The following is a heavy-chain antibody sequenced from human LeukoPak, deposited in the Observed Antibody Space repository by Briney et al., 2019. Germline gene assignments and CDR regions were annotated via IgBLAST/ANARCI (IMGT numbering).Heavy chain of an antibody. J-gene: IGHJ4*02. CDR3: ARGVLRFLEWLYVDY. Sequence: ASVKVSCKASGGTFSSYAISWVRQAPGQGLEWMGGVIPIFGTANYAQKFQGRVTITTDESTSTAYMELSSLRSEDTAVYYCARGVLRFLEWLYVDYWGQGTLVTVSS. V-gene: IGHV1-69*05. CDR1: GGTFSSYA. CDR2: VIPIFGTA. D-gene: IGHD3-3*01.